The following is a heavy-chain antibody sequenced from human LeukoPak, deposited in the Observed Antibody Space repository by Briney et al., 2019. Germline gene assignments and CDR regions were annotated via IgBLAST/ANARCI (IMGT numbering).Heavy chain of an antibody. CDR1: GFTFSSYS. CDR2: ISSRSSYI. J-gene: IGHJ6*04. V-gene: IGHV3-21*01. CDR3: AELGITMIGGV. Sequence: GGSLRLSCAASGFTFSSYSMNWVRQAPGKGLEWVSSISSRSSYIDYADSLKGRFTISRDNAKNSLYLQMNSLRAEDTAVYYCAELGITMIGGVWGKGTTVTISS. D-gene: IGHD3-10*02.